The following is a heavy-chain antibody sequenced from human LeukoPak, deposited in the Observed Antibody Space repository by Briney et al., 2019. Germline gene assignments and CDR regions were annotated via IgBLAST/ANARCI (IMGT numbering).Heavy chain of an antibody. V-gene: IGHV1-2*02. J-gene: IGHJ3*02. Sequence: ASVKVSCKASGYTFTGYYMHWVRQAPGQGLEWMGWNNPNSGGTNYAQKFQGRVTMTRDTSISTAYMELSRLRSDDTAVYYCARDSGSYLARDAFDIWGQGTMVTVSS. CDR3: ARDSGSYLARDAFDI. CDR2: NNPNSGGT. D-gene: IGHD1-26*01. CDR1: GYTFTGYY.